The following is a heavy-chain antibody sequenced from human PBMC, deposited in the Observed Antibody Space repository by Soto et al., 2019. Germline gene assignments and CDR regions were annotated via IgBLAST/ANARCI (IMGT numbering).Heavy chain of an antibody. CDR3: ARGDEGYFSYGMDV. Sequence: PGGSLRLSCVVSGFTFSSYGMHWVRQVPGKGLEWISTIGAAGDTYYSASVKGRFTISRGNGRNSLYLQMNSLRAGDTAVYYCARGDEGYFSYGMDVWGQGTTVTV. V-gene: IGHV3-13*01. CDR2: IGAAGDT. CDR1: GFTFSSYG. J-gene: IGHJ6*02.